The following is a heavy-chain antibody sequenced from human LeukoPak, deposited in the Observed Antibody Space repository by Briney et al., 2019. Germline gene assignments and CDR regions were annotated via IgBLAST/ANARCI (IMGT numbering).Heavy chain of an antibody. D-gene: IGHD3-3*01. CDR1: GYTFTSYG. CDR3: AGGVFGLLEH. CDR2: ISAYNGNT. Sequence: ASVKVSCKASGYTFTSYGISWVRQAPGQGLEWMGWISAYNGNTNYAQKLQGRVTMTTDTSTSTAYMELRSLSPGGTAVDFCAGGVFGLLEHWGQGTLVTVSS. J-gene: IGHJ1*01. V-gene: IGHV1-18*01.